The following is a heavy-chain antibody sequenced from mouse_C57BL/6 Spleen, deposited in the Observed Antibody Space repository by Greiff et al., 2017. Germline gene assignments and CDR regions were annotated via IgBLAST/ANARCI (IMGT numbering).Heavy chain of an antibody. CDR2: IDPSDSYT. CDR3: ARPHYGSSFAMDY. CDR1: GYTFTSYW. D-gene: IGHD1-1*01. Sequence: VQLQQPGAELVRPGTSVKLSCKASGYTFTSYWMHWVKQRPGQGLEWIGVIDPSDSYTNYNQKFKGKATLTVDTSSSTAYRQLSSLTSEDSAVYYCARPHYGSSFAMDYWGQGTSVTVSS. J-gene: IGHJ4*01. V-gene: IGHV1-59*01.